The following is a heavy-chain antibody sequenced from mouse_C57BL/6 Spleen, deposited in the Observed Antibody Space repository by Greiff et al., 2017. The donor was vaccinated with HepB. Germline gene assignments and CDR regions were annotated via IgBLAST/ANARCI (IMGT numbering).Heavy chain of an antibody. Sequence: QVQLKQSGAELVKPGASVKISCKASGYAFSSYWMNWVKQRPGKGLEWIGQIYPGDGDTNYNGKFKGKATLTADKSSSTAYMQLSSLTSEDSAVYFCALTTVVAHFDYWGQGTTLTVSS. V-gene: IGHV1-80*01. J-gene: IGHJ2*01. CDR1: GYAFSSYW. CDR3: ALTTVVAHFDY. D-gene: IGHD1-1*01. CDR2: IYPGDGDT.